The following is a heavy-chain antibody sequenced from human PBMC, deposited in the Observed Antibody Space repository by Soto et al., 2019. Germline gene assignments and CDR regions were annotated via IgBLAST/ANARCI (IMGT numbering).Heavy chain of an antibody. V-gene: IGHV3-30*18. CDR1: GFTFSSYG. CDR2: ISYDGSNK. J-gene: IGHJ4*02. D-gene: IGHD6-19*01. Sequence: GGSLRLSCAASGFTFSSYGMHWVRQAPGKGLEWVAVISYDGSNKYYADSVKGRFTISRDNSKNTLYLQMNSLRAEDTAVYYCAKDHTVGWYSPPGGEPYFDYWGQGTLVTVSS. CDR3: AKDHTVGWYSPPGGEPYFDY.